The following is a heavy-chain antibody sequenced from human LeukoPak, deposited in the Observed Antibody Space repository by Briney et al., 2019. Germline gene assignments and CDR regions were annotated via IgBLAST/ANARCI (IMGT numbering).Heavy chain of an antibody. D-gene: IGHD6-19*01. Sequence: PETLSLACTVAGGSLSSYYWSWIRQPPGKGLEWIGYIYYSGSTNYNPSLKSRATIPVDTSKNQFSLKLSSVTAADAAVYYCARVLHSGWPSPYYYYYGMDVWGKGTTVTVSS. CDR1: GGSLSSYY. CDR2: IYYSGST. J-gene: IGHJ6*04. V-gene: IGHV4-59*01. CDR3: ARVLHSGWPSPYYYYYGMDV.